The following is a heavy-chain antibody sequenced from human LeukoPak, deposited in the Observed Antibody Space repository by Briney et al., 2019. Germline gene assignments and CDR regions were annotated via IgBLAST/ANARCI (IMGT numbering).Heavy chain of an antibody. Sequence: GGSLRLSCEASGFAFSDNGMHWVRQAPGKGLEWLAVIWSNGVIKYYADSVKGQFAISRDNNRNMAYLQMNSLRAEDTAVYYCARSETYNWNFDFWGQGTLVTVSS. CDR3: ARSETYNWNFDF. V-gene: IGHV3-33*01. CDR2: IWSNGVIK. CDR1: GFAFSDNG. D-gene: IGHD1-20*01. J-gene: IGHJ5*01.